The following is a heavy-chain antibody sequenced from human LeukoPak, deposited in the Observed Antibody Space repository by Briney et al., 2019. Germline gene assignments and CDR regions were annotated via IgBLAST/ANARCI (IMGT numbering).Heavy chain of an antibody. J-gene: IGHJ4*02. D-gene: IGHD3-10*01. Sequence: TGGSLRLSCAASGFTVSSNYMSWVRQAPGKGLEWVSVIYSGGSTYYADSVKGRFTISRDNSKNTLYLQMNSLRAEDTAVYYCARGWGYGSGSDYFDYWGQGTLVTVSS. CDR3: ARGWGYGSGSDYFDY. CDR2: IYSGGST. V-gene: IGHV3-66*01. CDR1: GFTVSSNY.